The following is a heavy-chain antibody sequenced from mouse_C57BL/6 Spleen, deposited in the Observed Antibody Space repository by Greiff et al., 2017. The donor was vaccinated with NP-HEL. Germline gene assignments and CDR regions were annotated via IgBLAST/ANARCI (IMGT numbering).Heavy chain of an antibody. V-gene: IGHV5-17*01. J-gene: IGHJ2*01. CDR1: GFTFSDYG. D-gene: IGHD2-4*01. Sequence: VQLQQSGGGLVKPGGSLKLSCAASGFTFSDYGMHWVRQAPEKGLEWVAYISSGSSTIYYADTVKGRFTISRDNAKNTLFLQMTSLRSEDTAMYYCARGDYEGSHYFDYWGQGTTLTVSS. CDR2: ISSGSSTI. CDR3: ARGDYEGSHYFDY.